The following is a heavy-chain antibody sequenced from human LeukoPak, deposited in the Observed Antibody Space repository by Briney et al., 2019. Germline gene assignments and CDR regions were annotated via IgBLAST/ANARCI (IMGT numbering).Heavy chain of an antibody. V-gene: IGHV4-30-2*01. CDR3: DRVDGYVADY. J-gene: IGHJ4*02. D-gene: IGHD3-10*02. Sequence: SETLSLTCAVSGGSISSGGYSWSWIRQPPGKGLEWIGYIYHSGSTYYNPSLKSRVTISVDSSKNQFSLELSSVTAADTAVYYCDRVDGYVADYWGQGTLVTVSS. CDR1: GGSISSGGYS. CDR2: IYHSGST.